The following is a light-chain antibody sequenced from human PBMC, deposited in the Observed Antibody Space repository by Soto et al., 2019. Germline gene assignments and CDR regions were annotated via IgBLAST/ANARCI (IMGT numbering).Light chain of an antibody. CDR2: AAS. CDR3: LQYNTYPWT. V-gene: IGKV1-17*01. Sequence: DIQMTQSPSSLSASVGDEVTIACRASQGIRRDLGWYQQKPGKAPKRLIYAASSLQSGVPSRFSGGGSGTDFTLTISSLQPEDFATYYCLQYNTYPWTFGQGTKVELK. CDR1: QGIRRD. J-gene: IGKJ1*01.